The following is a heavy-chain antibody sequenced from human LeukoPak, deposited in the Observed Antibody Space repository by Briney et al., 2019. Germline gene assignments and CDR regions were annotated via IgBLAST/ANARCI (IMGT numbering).Heavy chain of an antibody. CDR3: AREGYSYGHFDY. V-gene: IGHV3-21*01. CDR2: ISSSSSYI. Sequence: KPGGSLRLSCAASGFTFSSCSMNWVRQAPGKGLEWVSSISSSSSYIYYADSVKGRFTISRDNAKNSLYLQMNSLRAEDTAVYYCAREGYSYGHFDYWGQGTLVTVSS. D-gene: IGHD5-18*01. J-gene: IGHJ4*02. CDR1: GFTFSSCS.